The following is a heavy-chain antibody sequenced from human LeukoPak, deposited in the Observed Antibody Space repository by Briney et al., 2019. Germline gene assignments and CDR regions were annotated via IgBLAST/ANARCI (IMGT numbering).Heavy chain of an antibody. Sequence: GGSLRLSCAASGFTFSSYAMSWVRQAPGKGLEWVAFIRYDGSNKYYADSVKGRFTISRDNSKNTLYLQMNSLRAEDTAVYYCAKDFGIVVVPAAKGAFDIWGQGTMVTVSS. D-gene: IGHD2-2*01. CDR1: GFTFSSYA. CDR2: IRYDGSNK. CDR3: AKDFGIVVVPAAKGAFDI. J-gene: IGHJ3*02. V-gene: IGHV3-30*02.